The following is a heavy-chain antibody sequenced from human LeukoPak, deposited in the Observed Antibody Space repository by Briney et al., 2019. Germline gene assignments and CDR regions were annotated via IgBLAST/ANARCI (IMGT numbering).Heavy chain of an antibody. D-gene: IGHD5-24*01. CDR2: ISGSGDTT. J-gene: IGHJ4*02. Sequence: GGSLRLSCAASGFTFGSYDMSWVRQAPGKGLEWVSSISGSGDTTYYADSVKGRFTISRDNSKNTLYLQMNSLRAEDTAVYYCARDRGEFGYKDYYFDYWGQGTLVTVSS. CDR3: ARDRGEFGYKDYYFDY. CDR1: GFTFGSYD. V-gene: IGHV3-23*01.